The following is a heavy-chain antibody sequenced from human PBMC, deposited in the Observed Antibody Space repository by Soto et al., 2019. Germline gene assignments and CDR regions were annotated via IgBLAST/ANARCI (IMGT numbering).Heavy chain of an antibody. CDR1: GFTSSYYY. CDR2: ISSSGSTI. V-gene: IGHV3-11*01. CDR3: ARDLIKIVGGVRDFYYGMDV. J-gene: IGHJ6*02. Sequence: WGSLRLCCAASGFTSSYYYRSWIRQAPGKGLEWVSYISSSGSTIYYADSVKGLFTISRDNAKNSLYLQMNSLRADDTAVYYCARDLIKIVGGVRDFYYGMDVWGQGTTVTVSS. D-gene: IGHD3-3*01.